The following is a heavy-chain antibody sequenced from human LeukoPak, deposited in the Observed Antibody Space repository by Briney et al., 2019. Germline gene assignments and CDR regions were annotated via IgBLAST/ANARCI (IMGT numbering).Heavy chain of an antibody. CDR2: INPSGGST. J-gene: IGHJ5*02. V-gene: IGHV1-46*01. D-gene: IGHD6-19*01. Sequence: ASVKVSCKASGYTFTSYYMHWVRQAPGQGLEWMGIINPSGGSTSYAQKFQGRVTMTRDMSTSTVYMELSSLRSEDTAVYYCARESVEGRIAVAGFDPWGQGTLVTVSS. CDR3: ARESVEGRIAVAGFDP. CDR1: GYTFTSYY.